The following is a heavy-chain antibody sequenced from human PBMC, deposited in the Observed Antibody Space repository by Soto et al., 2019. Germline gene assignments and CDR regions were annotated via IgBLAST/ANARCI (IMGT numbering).Heavy chain of an antibody. Sequence: EVQLVESGGGLVQPGGSLRLSCAASGFTFSSYSMNWVRQAPGKGLEWVSYISSSSSTIYYADSVKGRFTISRDNAKNSLYLQMNSLRAEDTAVYYCARDIFAISNWFDPWGQGTLVTVSS. CDR2: ISSSSSTI. CDR3: ARDIFAISNWFDP. V-gene: IGHV3-48*01. CDR1: GFTFSSYS. J-gene: IGHJ5*02. D-gene: IGHD3-3*01.